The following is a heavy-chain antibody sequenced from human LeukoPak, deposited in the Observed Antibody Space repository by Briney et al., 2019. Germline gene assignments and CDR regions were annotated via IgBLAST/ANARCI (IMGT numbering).Heavy chain of an antibody. D-gene: IGHD3-22*01. Sequence: ASVKVSCKASGYTFTSYGITWVRQAPGQGLEWMGWISAYNGNTNYAQKLQGRVTMTTDTSTSTVDMELRSLRSDDTAVYYCARDGSYYDSSGYSSFFDCWGQGTLVTVSS. V-gene: IGHV1-18*01. CDR2: ISAYNGNT. CDR1: GYTFTSYG. CDR3: ARDGSYYDSSGYSSFFDC. J-gene: IGHJ4*02.